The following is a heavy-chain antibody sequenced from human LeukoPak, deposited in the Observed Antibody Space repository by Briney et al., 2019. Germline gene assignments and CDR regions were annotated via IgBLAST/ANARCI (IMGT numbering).Heavy chain of an antibody. CDR1: GYTFTGYY. Sequence: ASVKVSCKASGYTFTGYYMHWVRQAPGQGLEWMGWINPNSSGTNYAQKFQGRVTMTRDTSISTAYMELSRLRSDDTAVYYCASPFYDTIFGVETKPYYYYYGMDVWGQGTTVTVSS. CDR3: ASPFYDTIFGVETKPYYYYYGMDV. D-gene: IGHD3-3*01. CDR2: INPNSSGT. V-gene: IGHV1-2*02. J-gene: IGHJ6*02.